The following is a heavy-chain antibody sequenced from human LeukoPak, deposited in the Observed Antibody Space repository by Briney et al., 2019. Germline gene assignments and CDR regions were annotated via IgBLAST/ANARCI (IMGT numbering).Heavy chain of an antibody. CDR3: AKGPRSGYKGSAFDY. CDR2: ISWNSGSI. J-gene: IGHJ4*02. D-gene: IGHD3-22*01. Sequence: GGSLRLSCAASGFTFDDYAMHWVRQAPGKGLEWVSGISWNSGSIGYADSVKGRFTISRDNAKNSLYLQMNSPRAEDMALYYCAKGPRSGYKGSAFDYWGQGTLVTVSS. CDR1: GFTFDDYA. V-gene: IGHV3-9*03.